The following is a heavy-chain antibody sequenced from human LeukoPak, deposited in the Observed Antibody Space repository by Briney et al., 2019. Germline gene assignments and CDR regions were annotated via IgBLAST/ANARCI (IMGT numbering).Heavy chain of an antibody. J-gene: IGHJ6*03. CDR1: GDSISSYY. D-gene: IGHD3-10*01. CDR3: ARLDRFGTNSYYMDV. V-gene: IGHV4-4*09. Sequence: SETLSLTCSVSGDSISSYYWSWIRQPPGKGLEWIGYIYTSGSTNYNPSLKSRLTISVDTSKNQFSLRLTSVTAADTAVYYCARLDRFGTNSYYMDVWGKGTTVTVSS. CDR2: IYTSGST.